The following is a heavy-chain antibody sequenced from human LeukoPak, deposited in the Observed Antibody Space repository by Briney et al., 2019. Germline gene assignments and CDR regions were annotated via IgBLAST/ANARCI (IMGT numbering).Heavy chain of an antibody. CDR1: GGSVSSYY. D-gene: IGHD3-10*01. J-gene: IGHJ4*02. CDR2: IYYSGST. Sequence: KASETLSLTCTVSGGSVSSYYWSWIRQPPGKGLEWIGSIYYSGSTYYNPSLKSRVSISVDTSKNQFSLKLSSVTAADTAVYYCARDARVQKWFGELLKTTTYYFDYWGQGTLVTVSS. CDR3: ARDARVQKWFGELLKTTTYYFDY. V-gene: IGHV4-59*02.